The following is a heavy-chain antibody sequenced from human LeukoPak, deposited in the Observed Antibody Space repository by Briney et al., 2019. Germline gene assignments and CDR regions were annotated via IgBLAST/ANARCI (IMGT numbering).Heavy chain of an antibody. J-gene: IGHJ6*03. V-gene: IGHV3-48*01. CDR2: ISSSSSTI. CDR3: AREVYDFWSGYYYYYYMDV. D-gene: IGHD3-3*01. CDR1: GFTVSSNS. Sequence: PGGSLRLSCTVSGFTVSSNSMSWVRQAPGKGLEWVSYISSSSSTIYYADSVKGRFTISRDNAKNSLYLQMNSLRAEDTAVYYCAREVYDFWSGYYYYYYMDVWGKGTTVTVSS.